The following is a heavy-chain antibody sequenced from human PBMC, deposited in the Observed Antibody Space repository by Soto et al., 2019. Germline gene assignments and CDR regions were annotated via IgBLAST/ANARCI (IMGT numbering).Heavy chain of an antibody. D-gene: IGHD2-2*01. CDR2: ISGTSGYI. CDR3: VRGACSTTRCPLFDY. V-gene: IGHV3-21*01. J-gene: IGHJ4*02. Sequence: ESGGGLVKPGESLRLSCAASGFTFSSYSMSWVRQAPGKGLEWVSSISGTSGYIYYADSVKGRFTISRDNAKNSLYLQMNSLGAEDTAVYYCVRGACSTTRCPLFDYWGQGTLVTVSS. CDR1: GFTFSSYS.